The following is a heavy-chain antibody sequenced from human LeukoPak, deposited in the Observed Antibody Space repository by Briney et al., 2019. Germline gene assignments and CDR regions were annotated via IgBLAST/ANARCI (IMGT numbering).Heavy chain of an antibody. D-gene: IGHD6-19*01. CDR3: AKDGSSSGWSGGFDY. J-gene: IGHJ4*02. V-gene: IGHV3-9*01. Sequence: GGSLRLSCTASGFNFDDYAMQWVRQAPGKGLEWVSGISWNSGSIGYADSVKGRFTISRDNAKNSLYLEMNSLRPEDTALYYCAKDGSSSGWSGGFDYWGQGSLVTVSS. CDR1: GFNFDDYA. CDR2: ISWNSGSI.